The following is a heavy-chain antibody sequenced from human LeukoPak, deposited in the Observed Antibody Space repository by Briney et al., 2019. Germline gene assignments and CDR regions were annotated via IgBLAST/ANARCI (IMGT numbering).Heavy chain of an antibody. CDR3: ARDRGHSGYDLYDY. CDR1: GITLSNSW. CDR2: IKQDRSEI. J-gene: IGHJ4*02. D-gene: IGHD5-12*01. V-gene: IGHV3-7*01. Sequence: GGSLRLSCGASGITLSNSWMAWGGQAPGKGLEGWATIKQDRSEIYYVDFVKGRLTISRDLAKEALYLQMNRLRAEDTAVYYCARDRGHSGYDLYDYWGQGTLVTVSS.